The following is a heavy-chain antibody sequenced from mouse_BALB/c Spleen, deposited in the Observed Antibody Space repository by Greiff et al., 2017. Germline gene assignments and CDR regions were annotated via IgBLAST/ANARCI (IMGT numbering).Heavy chain of an antibody. Sequence: VKLQESGAELVRPGASVTLSCKASGYTFTDYEMHWVKQTPVHGLEWIGAIDPETGGTAYNQKFKGKATLTADKSSSTAYMELRSLTSEDSAVYYCTRYPGSMDYWGQGTSVTVSS. CDR3: TRYPGSMDY. CDR1: GYTFTDYE. J-gene: IGHJ4*01. CDR2: IDPETGGT. V-gene: IGHV1-15*01.